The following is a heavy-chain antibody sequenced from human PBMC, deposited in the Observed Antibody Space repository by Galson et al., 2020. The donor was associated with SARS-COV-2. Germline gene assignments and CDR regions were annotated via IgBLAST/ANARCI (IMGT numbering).Heavy chain of an antibody. J-gene: IGHJ4*02. Sequence: GESLKISCAASGLSFSSFAMSWVRQVPGKGLEWVSSINSGGGYTYYADSVKGRFTISRDNSKNTLYLQMNSLRAEDTAVYFCAKPMSVVIPAAMRWGLQRIDSWGQGALVTVSS. D-gene: IGHD2-2*01. CDR1: GLSFSSFA. CDR3: AKPMSVVIPAAMRWGLQRIDS. V-gene: IGHV3-23*01. CDR2: INSGGGYT.